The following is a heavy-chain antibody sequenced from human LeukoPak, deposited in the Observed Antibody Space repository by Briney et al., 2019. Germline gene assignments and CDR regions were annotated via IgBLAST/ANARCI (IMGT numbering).Heavy chain of an antibody. V-gene: IGHV3-23*01. CDR1: GYSFSNFA. J-gene: IGHJ6*03. D-gene: IGHD3-16*01. Sequence: GGSLRLSCAASGYSFSNFAMSWVRQVPGKGLEWVSGVSDSGRSTYYADSVEGRFTISRDNSKNTLYLQMKSLRPEDTAIYYCAKAGLRFGYYYYYMDVWGKGTTVTVSS. CDR3: AKAGLRFGYYYYYMDV. CDR2: VSDSGRST.